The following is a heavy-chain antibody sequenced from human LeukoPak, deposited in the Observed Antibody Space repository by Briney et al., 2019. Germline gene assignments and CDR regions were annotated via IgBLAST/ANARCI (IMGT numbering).Heavy chain of an antibody. CDR1: GGSISSSSYY. CDR2: IYYSGST. V-gene: IGHV4-39*01. Sequence: PSETLSLTCTVPGGSISSSSYYWGWIRQPPGKGLEWIGSIYYSGSTFYNPSLRSRVTISVDTSKNQFSLKLSSVTAADTAVYYCARQMGPYDAFDIWGQGTMVTVSS. J-gene: IGHJ3*02. CDR3: ARQMGPYDAFDI. D-gene: IGHD3-16*01.